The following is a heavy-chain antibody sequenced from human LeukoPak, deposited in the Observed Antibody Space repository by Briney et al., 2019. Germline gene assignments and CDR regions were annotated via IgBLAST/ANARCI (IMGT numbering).Heavy chain of an antibody. J-gene: IGHJ5*02. V-gene: IGHV1-2*06. CDR2: INPNSGGT. CDR3: ARDQGPYYYDSSGSGFDP. CDR1: GYTFTGYY. D-gene: IGHD3-22*01. Sequence: GASVKVSCKASGYTFTGYYMHWVRQAPGQGLEWMGRINPNSGGTNYAQRLQGRVTMTTDTSTSTAYMELRSLRSDDTAVYYCARDQGPYYYDSSGSGFDPWGQGTLVTVSS.